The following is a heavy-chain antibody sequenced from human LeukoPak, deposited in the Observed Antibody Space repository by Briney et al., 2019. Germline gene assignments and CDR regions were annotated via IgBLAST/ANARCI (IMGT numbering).Heavy chain of an antibody. CDR2: ISYDGSSK. J-gene: IGHJ4*02. V-gene: IGHV3-30*18. CDR3: AKDLLYSGYDFIDY. D-gene: IGHD5-12*01. Sequence: GGSLRLSCAASGFTFTKFGMHWVRQAPGQGLEWVALISYDGSSKHFADSVKGRFTISRDNSKNTLYLQMNSLRPEDTAVYYCAKDLLYSGYDFIDYWGQGTLVTVSS. CDR1: GFTFTKFG.